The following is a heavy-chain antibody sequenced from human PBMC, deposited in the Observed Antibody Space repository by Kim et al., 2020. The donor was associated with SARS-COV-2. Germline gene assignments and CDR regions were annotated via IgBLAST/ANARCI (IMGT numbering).Heavy chain of an antibody. J-gene: IGHJ4*02. CDR3: AREPDYGDYGPAPGFDY. CDR2: INPNSGGT. CDR1: GYTFTGYY. V-gene: IGHV1-2*06. Sequence: ASVKVSCKASGYTFTGYYMHWVRQAPGQGLEWMGRINPNSGGTNYAQKFQVRVTMTRDTSISTAYMELSRLRSDDTAVYYCAREPDYGDYGPAPGFDYWGQGTLVTVSS. D-gene: IGHD4-17*01.